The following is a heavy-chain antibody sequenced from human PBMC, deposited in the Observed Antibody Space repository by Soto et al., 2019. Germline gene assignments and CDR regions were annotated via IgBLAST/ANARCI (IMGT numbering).Heavy chain of an antibody. D-gene: IGHD4-17*01. CDR1: GGSISSGDYY. Sequence: QVRLQESGPGLVKPSKTLSLTCTVSGGSISSGDYYWSWIRHHPGGGLEWIGYIHYSGNTYYDPSLKSRLTMSVDTSKNQVSLNLSSVTAADTAVYYCARTPGGAPADYYFDYWGLGTLVTVSS. J-gene: IGHJ4*02. V-gene: IGHV4-31*03. CDR3: ARTPGGAPADYYFDY. CDR2: IHYSGNT.